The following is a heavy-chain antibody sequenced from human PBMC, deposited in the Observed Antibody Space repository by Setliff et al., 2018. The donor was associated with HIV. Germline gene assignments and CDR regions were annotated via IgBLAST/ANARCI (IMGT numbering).Heavy chain of an antibody. J-gene: IGHJ6*03. D-gene: IGHD4-17*01. CDR2: LSGGGIST. V-gene: IGHV3-23*01. CDR3: ARGNSRRLRVHYYYYYMDV. Sequence: HPGGSLRLSCAASGFTFGSYAMSWVRQAPGKGLEWVSSLSGGGISTYYADSVKGRFTISRDNSKNRLYLQMNGLRVEDTAVYYCARGNSRRLRVHYYYYYMDVWGKGTTVTVSS. CDR1: GFTFGSYA.